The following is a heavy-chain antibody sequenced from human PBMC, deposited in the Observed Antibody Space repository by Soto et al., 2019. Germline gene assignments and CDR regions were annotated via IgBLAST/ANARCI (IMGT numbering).Heavy chain of an antibody. CDR1: GFTFSTYA. CDR3: AKERSSGWSLDY. J-gene: IGHJ4*02. CDR2: ISGSGDST. V-gene: IGHV3-23*01. Sequence: EVPLLASGGGLVQPGGSLRLSCAASGFTFSTYAMNWVRQAPGKGLEWVSGISGSGDSTYYADSVKGRFTVSRDNSKNTLYLQMNSLRAEDTAVFYCAKERSSGWSLDYWGQGTLVTVSS. D-gene: IGHD6-19*01.